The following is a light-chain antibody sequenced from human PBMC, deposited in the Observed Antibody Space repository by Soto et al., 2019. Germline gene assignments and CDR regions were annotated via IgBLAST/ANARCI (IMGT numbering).Light chain of an antibody. CDR2: QDS. Sequence: SYELTQPPSVSVSPGQTASITCSGDKLGDKYACWYQQKPGQSPVLVIYQDSKRPSAIPEPFSGSNSGNTATLTISGTHAMDEAEYYCQAWDSSTDVVFGGGTKLTVL. CDR1: KLGDKY. CDR3: QAWDSSTDVV. V-gene: IGLV3-1*01. J-gene: IGLJ2*01.